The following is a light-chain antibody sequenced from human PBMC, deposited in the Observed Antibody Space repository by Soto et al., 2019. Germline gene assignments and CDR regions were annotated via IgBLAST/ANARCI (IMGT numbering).Light chain of an antibody. CDR1: SSDVGGYNY. V-gene: IGLV2-14*01. Sequence: QSALTQPASVSGSPGQSITISCTGTSSDVGGYNYVSWYQQHPGKAPKLMIYDVSNRPSGVSNRFSGSKSGNTASLTISGLQAEDEADYYCSSYTSGNPGVVFGGGTKL. CDR3: SSYTSGNPGVV. J-gene: IGLJ2*01. CDR2: DVS.